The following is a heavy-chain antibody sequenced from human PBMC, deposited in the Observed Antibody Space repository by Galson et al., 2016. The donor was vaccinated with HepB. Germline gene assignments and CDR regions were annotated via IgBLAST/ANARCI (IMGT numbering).Heavy chain of an antibody. CDR1: GGSISSRSHY. V-gene: IGHV4-39*01. Sequence: SETLSLTCTVSGGSISSRSHYWGWIRQTPGKGLEWIGSIYYSGNNYYNPSLKSRATISVDTSKKQFSLKLSSVTAADTAVYYCVRLGYSAYVLDSWGQGTRVSVSS. CDR3: VRLGYSAYVLDS. D-gene: IGHD5-12*01. J-gene: IGHJ4*02. CDR2: IYYSGNN.